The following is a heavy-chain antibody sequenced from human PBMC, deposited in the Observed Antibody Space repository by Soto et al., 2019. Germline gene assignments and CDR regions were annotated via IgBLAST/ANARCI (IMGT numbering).Heavy chain of an antibody. V-gene: IGHV3-23*01. CDR3: AKVATQHYYYYGMDV. Sequence: GGSLRLSCAASGFSFSSYAMSWVRQAPGKGLEWVSAISGSGGSTYYADSVKGRFTISRDNSKNTLYLQMNSLNAEDTAVYYCAKVATQHYYYYGMDVWGQGTTVTVSS. CDR1: GFSFSSYA. J-gene: IGHJ6*02. CDR2: ISGSGGST. D-gene: IGHD5-12*01.